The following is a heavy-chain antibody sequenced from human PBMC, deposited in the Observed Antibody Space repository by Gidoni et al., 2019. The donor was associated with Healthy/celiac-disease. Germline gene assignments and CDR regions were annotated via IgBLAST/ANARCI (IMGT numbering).Heavy chain of an antibody. Sequence: QVQLVQSGAEVKKPGASVKVSCKVSGYTLTALSTHRVRQAPGKGLEWMGGFDREDGETIYAQKFQGRVTITEDTSTDTAYMELSSLRSEDTAVYYCATARGISMDRGVIAYYYFDYWGQGTLVTVSS. CDR2: FDREDGET. CDR3: ATARGISMDRGVIAYYYFDY. V-gene: IGHV1-24*01. D-gene: IGHD3-10*01. CDR1: GYTLTALS. J-gene: IGHJ4*02.